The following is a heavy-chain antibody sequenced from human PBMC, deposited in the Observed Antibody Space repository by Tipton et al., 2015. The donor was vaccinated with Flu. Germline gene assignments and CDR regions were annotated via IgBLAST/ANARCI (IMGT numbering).Heavy chain of an antibody. V-gene: IGHV4-59*01. J-gene: IGHJ6*03. CDR1: GGSISSYY. Sequence: TLSLTCTVSGGSISSYYWSWIRQPPGKGLEWIGYIYYSGSTNYNPSLKSRVTISVDTSKNQFSLKLSSVTAADTAVYYCARRTRWYNYYYMDVWGKGTTVTVSS. CDR3: ARRTRWYNYYYMDV. CDR2: IYYSGST. D-gene: IGHD6-13*01.